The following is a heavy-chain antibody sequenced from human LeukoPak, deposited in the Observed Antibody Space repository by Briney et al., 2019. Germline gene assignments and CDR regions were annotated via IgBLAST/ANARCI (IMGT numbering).Heavy chain of an antibody. V-gene: IGHV7-4-1*02. CDR2: INTNTGNP. J-gene: IGHJ5*02. Sequence: GASVKVSCKASGYTFTNYAMNWVRQAPGHGLEWMGWINTNTGNPTYAQRFTGRFVFSLDTSVSTAYLQISSLKAEDTAVYYCARDGLRGAYNWFDPWGQGTLVTVSS. CDR1: GYTFTNYA. D-gene: IGHD4-17*01. CDR3: ARDGLRGAYNWFDP.